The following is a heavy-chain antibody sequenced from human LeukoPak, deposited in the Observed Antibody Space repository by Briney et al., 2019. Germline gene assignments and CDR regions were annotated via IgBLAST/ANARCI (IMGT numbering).Heavy chain of an antibody. V-gene: IGHV3-7*01. J-gene: IGHJ4*02. CDR1: GLTFSSYW. CDR3: ARAVDCSSTSCYGGDDY. D-gene: IGHD2-2*01. CDR2: IKQDGSEK. Sequence: GGSLRLSCAASGLTFSSYWMSWVRQAPGKGLEWVANIKQDGSEKYYVDSVKGRFTISRDNAKNSLYLQMGSLRDEDTAVYYCARAVDCSSTSCYGGDDYWGQGTLVTVSS.